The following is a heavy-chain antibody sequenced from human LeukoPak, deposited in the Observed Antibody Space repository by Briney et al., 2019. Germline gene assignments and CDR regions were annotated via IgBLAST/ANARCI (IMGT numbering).Heavy chain of an antibody. Sequence: SETLSLTCTVSGGSISSSSYYWGWIRQPPGKGLEWIGSIYYSGSTYYNPSLKSRVTISVDTSKNQFSLKLSSVTAADTAVYYCAREYPGTKRPEYYYGSGNVGDAFDIWGQGTMVTVSS. CDR1: GGSISSSSYY. CDR2: IYYSGST. J-gene: IGHJ3*02. CDR3: AREYPGTKRPEYYYGSGNVGDAFDI. V-gene: IGHV4-39*07. D-gene: IGHD3-10*01.